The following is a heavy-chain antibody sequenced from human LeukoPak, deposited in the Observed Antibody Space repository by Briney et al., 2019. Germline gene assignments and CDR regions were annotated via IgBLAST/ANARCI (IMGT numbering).Heavy chain of an antibody. CDR3: ARSYDSSPFSLRY. CDR1: GYSFTSYW. D-gene: IGHD3-22*01. CDR2: IYPGDSDT. V-gene: IGHV5-51*01. J-gene: IGHJ4*02. Sequence: EESLKISCKGSGYSFTSYWIGWVRQMPGKGLEWMGIIYPGDSDTRYSPSFQGQVTISADKSISTAYLQWSSLKASDTAMYYCARSYDSSPFSLRYWGQGTLVTVSS.